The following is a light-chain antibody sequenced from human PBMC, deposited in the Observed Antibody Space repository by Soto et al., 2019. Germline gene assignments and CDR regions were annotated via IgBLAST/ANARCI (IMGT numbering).Light chain of an antibody. J-gene: IGKJ4*01. CDR2: GAS. V-gene: IGKV3-20*01. CDR1: QSVGSSY. Sequence: EVVLTQSPGTLSLSPGERATLSCRASQSVGSSYIAWYQQKRGQAPRLLIYGASSRTTGIPDRFSGSASGTDFTLTISRLEPEDFAVYYCQQYGSSPLTFGGGTKVDIK. CDR3: QQYGSSPLT.